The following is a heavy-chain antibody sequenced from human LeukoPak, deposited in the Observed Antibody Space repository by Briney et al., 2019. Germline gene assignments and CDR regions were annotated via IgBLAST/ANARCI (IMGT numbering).Heavy chain of an antibody. CDR1: GFTFSSYG. V-gene: IGHV3-30*18. J-gene: IGHJ4*02. CDR3: AKPRTSITGTGDYFDY. Sequence: GGSLRLSCAASGFTFSSYGMHWVRQAPDKGLEWVAIISYDGSSKYYADSVKGRFTISRDNSKNTLYLQMNSLRAEDTAVYYCAKPRTSITGTGDYFDYWGQGTLVTVSS. CDR2: ISYDGSSK. D-gene: IGHD1-7*01.